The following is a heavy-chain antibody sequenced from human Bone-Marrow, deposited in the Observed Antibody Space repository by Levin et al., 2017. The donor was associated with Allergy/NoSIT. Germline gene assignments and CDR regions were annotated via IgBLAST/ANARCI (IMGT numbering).Heavy chain of an antibody. CDR1: GFTFSNAW. CDR3: TTDPNSSSWYRGANWFDP. CDR2: IKSKTDGGTT. V-gene: IGHV3-15*01. J-gene: IGHJ5*02. Sequence: LSLTCAASGFTFSNAWMSWVRQAPGKGLEWVGRIKSKTDGGTTDYAAPVKGRFTISRDDSKNTLYLQMNSLKTEDTAVYYCTTDPNSSSWYRGANWFDPWGQGTLVTVSS. D-gene: IGHD6-13*01.